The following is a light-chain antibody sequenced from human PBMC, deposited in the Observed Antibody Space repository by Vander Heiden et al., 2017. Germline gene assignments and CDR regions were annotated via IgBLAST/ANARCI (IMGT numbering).Light chain of an antibody. CDR3: QQLNSYPVFT. V-gene: IGKV1-9*01. CDR2: AAS. J-gene: IGKJ3*01. Sequence: DIPLTQYPCCLSASVGDRVTITCRASQGISSYLAWYQQKPGKAPKLLIYAASTLQRGVPSRFSGSGSGTEFTLTISSLQPEDVATDYCQQLNSYPVFTFGPGTKVDIK. CDR1: QGISSY.